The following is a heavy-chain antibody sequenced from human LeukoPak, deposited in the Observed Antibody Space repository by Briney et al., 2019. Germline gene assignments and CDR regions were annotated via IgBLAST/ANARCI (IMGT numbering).Heavy chain of an antibody. CDR1: GYXFGNYW. CDR3: AGLSDGYSDF. Sequence: GESLKISGNGSGYXFGNYWIAWVSQMPGKGLESIGIIYPGDSDARYSTSFQCQVNLSADKSIRTAHRQWRSLKSSATTMYSSAGLSDGYSDFWGQGTGVSVS. V-gene: IGHV5-51*01. CDR2: IYPGDSDA. J-gene: IGHJ4*02. D-gene: IGHD5-24*01.